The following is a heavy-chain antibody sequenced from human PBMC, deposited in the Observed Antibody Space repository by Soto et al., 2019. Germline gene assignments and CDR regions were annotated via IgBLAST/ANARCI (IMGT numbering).Heavy chain of an antibody. J-gene: IGHJ3*02. Sequence: ASVKVSFKASGYTFTGYYMHWVRQAPGQGLEWMGWMNPNSGNTGYAQKFQGRVTMTRNTSISTAYMELSSLRSEDTAVYYCARGGDSSSPAFDIWGQGTMVTVSS. CDR1: GYTFTGYY. V-gene: IGHV1-8*02. CDR3: ARGGDSSSPAFDI. CDR2: MNPNSGNT. D-gene: IGHD6-6*01.